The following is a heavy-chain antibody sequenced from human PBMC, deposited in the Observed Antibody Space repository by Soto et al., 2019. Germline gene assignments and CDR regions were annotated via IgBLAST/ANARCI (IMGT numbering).Heavy chain of an antibody. CDR3: ARGDRSGSGSPASYYYSGLDV. CDR2: VSAGGDMT. D-gene: IGHD3-10*01. J-gene: IGHJ6*02. CDR1: GFTFSSYA. V-gene: IGHV3-23*01. Sequence: DVQVLESGGDLVQPGGSLRLSCAASGFTFSSYAMSWVRQAPGKGLEWVSSVSAGGDMTYYSDSVKGRFTISSHNSNNALFLQMNRLRIEDTALYYCARGDRSGSGSPASYYYSGLDVWGQGTTATVS.